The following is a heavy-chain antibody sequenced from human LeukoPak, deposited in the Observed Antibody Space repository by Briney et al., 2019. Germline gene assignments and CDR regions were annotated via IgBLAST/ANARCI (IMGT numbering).Heavy chain of an antibody. CDR1: GFTFSSYA. V-gene: IGHV3-23*01. CDR3: AKEIVGAGAVDGGGFDP. Sequence: PGGSLRLSCAASGFTFSSYAMSWVRQAPGKGLEWVSAISGSGGSTYYADSVKGRFTISRDNAKNSLYLQMNSLRAEDTALYYCAKEIVGAGAVDGGGFDPWGQGTLVTVSS. D-gene: IGHD1-26*01. CDR2: ISGSGGST. J-gene: IGHJ5*02.